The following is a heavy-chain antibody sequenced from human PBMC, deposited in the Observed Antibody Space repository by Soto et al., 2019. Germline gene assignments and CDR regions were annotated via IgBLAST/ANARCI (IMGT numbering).Heavy chain of an antibody. CDR2: ISGSGGST. D-gene: IGHD1-1*01. CDR1: GFTFSSYA. J-gene: IGHJ4*02. CDR3: ARNIDGVDY. V-gene: IGHV3-23*01. Sequence: PGGSLRLSCAASGFTFSSYAMSWVRQAPGKGLEWVSAISGSGGSTYYADSVKGRFTVSRDNAKNTLYLQMNSLRADDTAVYYCARNIDGVDYWGQGTLVTVSS.